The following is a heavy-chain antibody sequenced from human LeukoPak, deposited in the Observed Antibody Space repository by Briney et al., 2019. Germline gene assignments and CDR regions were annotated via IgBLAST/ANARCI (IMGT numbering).Heavy chain of an antibody. CDR1: GFTFSSYS. CDR2: ISSSSSTI. D-gene: IGHD6-13*01. V-gene: IGHV3-48*04. J-gene: IGHJ4*02. CDR3: AKDHALYSSSWYNDY. Sequence: GGSLRLSCAASGFTFSSYSMNWVRQAPGKGLEWVSYISSSSSTIYYADSVKGRFTISRDNAKNSLYLQMNSLRAEDTAVYYCAKDHALYSSSWYNDYWGQGTLVTVSS.